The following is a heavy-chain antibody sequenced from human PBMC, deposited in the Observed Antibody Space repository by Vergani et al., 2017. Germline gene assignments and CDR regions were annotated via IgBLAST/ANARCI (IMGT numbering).Heavy chain of an antibody. CDR1: GGSFSGYY. CDR3: ARVVPYDFWSGYYIGHFDY. V-gene: IGHV4-34*01. Sequence: QVQLQQWCAGLLKPSETLSLTCAVYGGSFSGYYWSWIRQPPGKGLEWIGEINHSGSTNYNPSLKSRVTISVDTSKNQFSLKLSSVTAADTAVYYCARVVPYDFWSGYYIGHFDYWGQGTLVTVSS. J-gene: IGHJ4*02. D-gene: IGHD3-3*01. CDR2: INHSGST.